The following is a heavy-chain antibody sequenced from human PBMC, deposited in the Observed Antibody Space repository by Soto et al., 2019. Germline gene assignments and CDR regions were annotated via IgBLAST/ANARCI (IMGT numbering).Heavy chain of an antibody. V-gene: IGHV3-23*01. CDR3: ARTYYDILTGRSDAFDI. J-gene: IGHJ3*02. CDR1: GFTFSTFA. CDR2: ISGSGGTT. D-gene: IGHD3-9*01. Sequence: GGSLRLSCAASGFTFSTFAMSWVRQAPGKGMEWVSAISGSGGTTYNADSVKGRFTISRDNSKNTLYLQMNSLRAEDTAVYFCARTYYDILTGRSDAFDIWGQGTMVTVSS.